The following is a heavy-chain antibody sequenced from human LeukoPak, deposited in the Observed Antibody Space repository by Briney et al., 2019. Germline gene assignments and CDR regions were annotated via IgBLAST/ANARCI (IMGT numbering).Heavy chain of an antibody. CDR3: ARVVRGVVTSNWFDP. V-gene: IGHV4-59*01. D-gene: IGHD2-21*02. Sequence: PSETLSLTCTVSGDSLNTYYWTWIRQTPGKELEWIGFVASSGTSNYNPSLKSRVSISIDTSKNQFSLALTSVTPADTAVYYCARVVRGVVTSNWFDPWVQGTLLSVSS. CDR2: VASSGTS. J-gene: IGHJ5*02. CDR1: GDSLNTYY.